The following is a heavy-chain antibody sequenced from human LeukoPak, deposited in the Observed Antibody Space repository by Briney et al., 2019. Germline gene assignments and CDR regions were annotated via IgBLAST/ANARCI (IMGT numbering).Heavy chain of an antibody. Sequence: GGSLRLSCAASGFTVSTNYMSWVRQAPGKGLEWISVIYGGGSTYYADSVKGRFTISRDNSKNTLYLQMNSLSVEDTAVYYCAKSGKRDYYYGMDVWGQGTTATVSS. CDR2: IYGGGST. CDR1: GFTVSTNY. V-gene: IGHV3-66*01. CDR3: AKSGKRDYYYGMDV. J-gene: IGHJ6*02.